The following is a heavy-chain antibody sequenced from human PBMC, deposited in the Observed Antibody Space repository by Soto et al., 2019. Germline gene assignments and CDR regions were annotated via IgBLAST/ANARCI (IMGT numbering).Heavy chain of an antibody. CDR3: ARIAASGRGWDV. CDR1: GFIFSSYW. CDR2: IKQDGSEE. V-gene: IGHV3-7*01. Sequence: EVQLVESGGGLVQPGGSLRLSCVDSGFIFSSYWMSWVRQAPVKGLEWVGNIKQDGSEENYVDSVKGRFTISRDNAKNSMYLQMNSLRAEDTAVYYCARIAASGRGWDVWGQGTTVVVSS. D-gene: IGHD6-13*01. J-gene: IGHJ6*02.